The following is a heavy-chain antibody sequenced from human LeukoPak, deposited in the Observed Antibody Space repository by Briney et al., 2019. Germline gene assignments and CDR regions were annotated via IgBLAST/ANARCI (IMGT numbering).Heavy chain of an antibody. CDR1: GFTFRNYA. CDR2: ISSSSSTI. CDR3: AREGNWPLLYSLDY. J-gene: IGHJ4*02. Sequence: HPGGSLRLSCAPSGFTFRNYAMHWVRQAPGKGLEWVSYISSSSSTIYYADSVKGRFTISRDNAKNSLYLQMNSLRAEDTAVYYCAREGNWPLLYSLDYWGQGTLVTVSS. V-gene: IGHV3-48*01. D-gene: IGHD2-2*02.